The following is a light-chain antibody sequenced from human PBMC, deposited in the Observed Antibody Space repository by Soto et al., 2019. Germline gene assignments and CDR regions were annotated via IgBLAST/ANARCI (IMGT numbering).Light chain of an antibody. J-gene: IGKJ1*01. CDR2: GAS. CDR1: QSVSSNY. CDR3: QQYGTEGT. Sequence: EIVLTQSPGTLSLSPGERATLSCRASQSVSSNYLAWYQLKPGQAPRLLIYGASSRATGIPDRFSGSGSGTDFTLTISRPEPEDFAVYYCQQYGTEGTFGQGTKVDIK. V-gene: IGKV3-20*01.